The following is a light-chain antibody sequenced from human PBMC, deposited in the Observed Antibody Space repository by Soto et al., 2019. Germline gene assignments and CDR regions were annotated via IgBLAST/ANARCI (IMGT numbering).Light chain of an antibody. CDR1: QSVSSN. CDR3: QHYRSAPFT. J-gene: IGKJ3*01. CDR2: GAS. V-gene: IGKV3-15*01. Sequence: EIVLTQSPATLSVSPGERATLSCRASQSVSSNLAWYQQKPGQAPRLLIYGASTRATGIPARFSGSGSGTEFTLTISRLEPEDFAVYYCQHYRSAPFTFGPGTKVDIK.